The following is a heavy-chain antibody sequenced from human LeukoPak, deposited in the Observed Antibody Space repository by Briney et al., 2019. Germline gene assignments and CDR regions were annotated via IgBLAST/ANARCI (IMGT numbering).Heavy chain of an antibody. V-gene: IGHV3-23*01. CDR2: ISGSGGST. CDR1: GVTFSSYA. J-gene: IGHJ5*02. CDR3: ATQTAIVVATT. D-gene: IGHD3-22*01. Sequence: GGSLSLSCAASGVTFSSYAVSWVRQAPGKGLEWVSGISGSGGSTYYADSVKDRFINSRDNSKNTLYLQMNSLRGEDTAVYYCATQTAIVVATTWGQGTLVTVSS.